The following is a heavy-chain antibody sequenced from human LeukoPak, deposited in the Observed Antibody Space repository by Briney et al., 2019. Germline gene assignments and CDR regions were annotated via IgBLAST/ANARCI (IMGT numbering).Heavy chain of an antibody. V-gene: IGHV1-8*01. CDR3: ASGEYQLLWGFDP. CDR2: MNPNSGNT. CDR1: GYTFTSYD. Sequence: GASVKVSCKASGYTFTSYDINWVRQATGQGLEWMGWMNPNSGNTGYAQKFQGRVTMTRDTSISTAYMELSRLRSDDTAVYYCASGEYQLLWGFDPWGQGTLVTVSS. D-gene: IGHD2-2*01. J-gene: IGHJ5*02.